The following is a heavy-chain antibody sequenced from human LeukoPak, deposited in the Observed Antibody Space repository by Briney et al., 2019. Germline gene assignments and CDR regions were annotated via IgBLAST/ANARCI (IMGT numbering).Heavy chain of an antibody. D-gene: IGHD3-10*01. Sequence: SETLSLTCTVSGRSISSSSYYWGWIRQPPGKGLEWIGRIYYSGSTYYNPSLKSRVPISVDTSKNQFSLKLSSVTAADTAVYYCAGRTGRGVLWFGEYVSHNWFDPWGQGTLVTVSS. V-gene: IGHV4-39*01. CDR1: GRSISSSSYY. CDR3: AGRTGRGVLWFGEYVSHNWFDP. CDR2: IYYSGST. J-gene: IGHJ5*02.